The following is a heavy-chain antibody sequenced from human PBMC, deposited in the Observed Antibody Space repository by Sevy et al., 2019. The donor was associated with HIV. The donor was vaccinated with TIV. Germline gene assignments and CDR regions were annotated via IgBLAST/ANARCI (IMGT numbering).Heavy chain of an antibody. CDR2: IRFDGTTK. D-gene: IGHD6-25*01. Sequence: GGSLRLSCAASGFTFSTYDMHWVRQAPGKGLEWVTFIRFDGTTKYYPDTVRGRFTSSRDNSKNTLYLQMNSLRVEDTAVYYCAKSPHAAVSSSYGIDVWGQGTTVTVSS. CDR3: AKSPHAAVSSSYGIDV. J-gene: IGHJ6*02. CDR1: GFTFSTYD. V-gene: IGHV3-30*02.